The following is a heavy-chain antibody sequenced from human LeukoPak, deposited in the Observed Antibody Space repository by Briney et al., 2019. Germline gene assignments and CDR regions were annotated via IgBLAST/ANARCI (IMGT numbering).Heavy chain of an antibody. CDR1: GFTFSSYA. CDR2: ISYDGSNK. Sequence: GGSLRLSCAASGFTFSSYAMHWVRQAPGKGLEWVAVISYDGSNKYYADSVKGRFTISRDNSKNTLYLQMNSLRAEDTAVCYCARDRYCSGGSCRNFDYWGQGTLVTVSS. D-gene: IGHD2-15*01. V-gene: IGHV3-30*04. CDR3: ARDRYCSGGSCRNFDY. J-gene: IGHJ4*02.